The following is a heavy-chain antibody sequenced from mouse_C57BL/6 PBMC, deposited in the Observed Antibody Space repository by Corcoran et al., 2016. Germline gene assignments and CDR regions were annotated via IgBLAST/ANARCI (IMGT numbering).Heavy chain of an antibody. CDR1: GYTFTDYY. Sequence: QVQLKQSGAELVRPGASVKLSCKASGYTFTDYYINWVKQRPGQGLEWIARIYPGSGNTYYNEKFKGKATLTAEKSSSTAYMQLSSLTSEDSAVYFCAREADYGSSVAWFAYWGQGTLVTVSA. V-gene: IGHV1-76*01. D-gene: IGHD1-1*01. CDR2: IYPGSGNT. J-gene: IGHJ3*01. CDR3: AREADYGSSVAWFAY.